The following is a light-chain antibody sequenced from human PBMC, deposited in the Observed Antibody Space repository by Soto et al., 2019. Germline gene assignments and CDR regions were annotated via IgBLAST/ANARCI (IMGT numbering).Light chain of an antibody. V-gene: IGLV1-47*01. CDR2: RNN. Sequence: QSVLTQPPSASGTPGQRVTISCSGSSSNIGSNYVYWYQQLPGTAPKLLIYRNNQRPSGVPDRFSGAKSGTSASLAISGLRSEDEADYYCAAWDDSLRGQRVFGGGTKLTVL. CDR3: AAWDDSLRGQRV. CDR1: SSNIGSNY. J-gene: IGLJ3*02.